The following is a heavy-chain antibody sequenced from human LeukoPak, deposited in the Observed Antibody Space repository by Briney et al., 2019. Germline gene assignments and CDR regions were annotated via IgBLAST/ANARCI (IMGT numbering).Heavy chain of an antibody. Sequence: ASVTVSCKASGYTFTSYYMHWVRQAPGQGLEWMGIINPSGGSTSYAQKFQGRVTMTRDTSTSTVYMELSSLRSEDTAVYYCARGDLEQQLVKVYYYYGMDVWGQGTTVTVSS. D-gene: IGHD6-13*01. J-gene: IGHJ6*02. CDR1: GYTFTSYY. V-gene: IGHV1-46*01. CDR3: ARGDLEQQLVKVYYYYGMDV. CDR2: INPSGGST.